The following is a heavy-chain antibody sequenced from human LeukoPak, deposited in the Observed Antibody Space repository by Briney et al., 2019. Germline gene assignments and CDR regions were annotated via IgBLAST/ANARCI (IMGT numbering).Heavy chain of an antibody. CDR3: ARDNLPYSGSCQHY. CDR1: GFTFSTYA. D-gene: IGHD1-26*01. CDR2: IRYDGRNK. Sequence: GGSLRLSCAASGFTFSTYAMHWVRQAPGKGLEWVTFIRYDGRNKDYADSVKGRFTISRDNSKNTLYLQMNSLRAEDTAVYYCARDNLPYSGSCQHYWGQGTLVTVSS. V-gene: IGHV3-30*02. J-gene: IGHJ4*02.